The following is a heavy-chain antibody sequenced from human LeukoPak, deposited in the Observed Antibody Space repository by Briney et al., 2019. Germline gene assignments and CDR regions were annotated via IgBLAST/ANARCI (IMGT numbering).Heavy chain of an antibody. J-gene: IGHJ4*02. V-gene: IGHV4-30-2*01. CDR3: ARVAVGGSGSYYNEGNFDY. CDR2: IYHSGST. Sequence: SETLSLTCTVSGGSISSGGYYWSWIRQPPGKGLEWIGYIYHSGSTYYNPSLKSRVTISVDRSKSQFSLKLSSVTAADTAVYYCARVAVGGSGSYYNEGNFDYWGQGTLVTVSS. CDR1: GGSISSGGYY. D-gene: IGHD3-10*01.